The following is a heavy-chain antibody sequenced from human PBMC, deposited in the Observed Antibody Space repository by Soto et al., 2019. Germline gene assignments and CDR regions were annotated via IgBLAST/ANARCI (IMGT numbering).Heavy chain of an antibody. CDR2: IFYRGAT. J-gene: IGHJ4*02. CDR3: AREHVATAGPLDY. CDR1: GVSVSSGSHY. V-gene: IGHV4-61*01. D-gene: IGHD6-13*01. Sequence: PSETLSLTCTVSGVSVSSGSHYWSWVRQPPGKGLEWIGYIFYRGATNYNPSLEGRLTISIDTSKNQFSLKLGSVTNADTAVYFCAREHVATAGPLDYWGQGSLVTVSS.